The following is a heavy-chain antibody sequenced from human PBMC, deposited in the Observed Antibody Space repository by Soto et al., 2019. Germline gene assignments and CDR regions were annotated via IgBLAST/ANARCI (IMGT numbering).Heavy chain of an antibody. CDR1: GGSISSGGYF. CDR2: IYHSGST. J-gene: IGHJ4*02. V-gene: IGHV4-31*03. D-gene: IGHD3-3*01. CDR3: ARQIRFLEWLLSFDY. Sequence: SETLSLTCTVSGGSISSGGYFWNWLRQHPGKGLEWIGFIYHSGSTYYSPSLKSRATISVDTSKNQFSLKLSSVTAADTAVYYCARQIRFLEWLLSFDYWGQGTLVTVSS.